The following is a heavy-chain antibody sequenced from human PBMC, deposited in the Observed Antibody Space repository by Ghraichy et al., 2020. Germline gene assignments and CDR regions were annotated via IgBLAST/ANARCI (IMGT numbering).Heavy chain of an antibody. J-gene: IGHJ4*02. CDR3: ARDSLRRGGSSPQ. D-gene: IGHD6-6*01. V-gene: IGHV3-53*01. CDR2: IYSGGRT. Sequence: SCAASGFTVGSNYMSWVRQAPGKGLEWVSSIYSGGRTYYADSVKGRFTISRDNSKTTLYLQMNSLKAEDTAVYYCARDSLRRGGSSPQWGQGTLVTVSS. CDR1: GFTVGSNY.